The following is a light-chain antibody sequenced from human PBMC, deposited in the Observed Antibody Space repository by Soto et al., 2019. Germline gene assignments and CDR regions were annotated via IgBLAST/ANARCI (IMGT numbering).Light chain of an antibody. CDR1: QSISSW. V-gene: IGKV1-5*03. Sequence: DIQMAQSPSTLSASVGDRVTITCRASQSISSWLAWYQQKPGKVPKFLIYQASNLESGVPSRFSGSGSGTEFTLTISNLQPGDFATYYCQQYSSYSTFGQGTRLDIK. CDR3: QQYSSYST. CDR2: QAS. J-gene: IGKJ2*01.